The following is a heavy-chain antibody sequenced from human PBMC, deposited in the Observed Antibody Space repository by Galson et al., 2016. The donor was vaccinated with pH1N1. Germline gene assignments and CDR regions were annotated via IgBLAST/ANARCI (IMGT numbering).Heavy chain of an antibody. J-gene: IGHJ4*02. D-gene: IGHD3-22*01. CDR1: GYSIKNGYY. CDR2: IYHSGTT. Sequence: SETLSLTCAVSGYSIKNGYYWGWIRLPPGKGLEWIGIIYHSGTTYYNPSLRSRVSLSVDRSKNQFSLRLRSMTAADTAVYYCARHPRYYDSSGYYFDYWGQGILVTVSS. CDR3: ARHPRYYDSSGYYFDY. V-gene: IGHV4-38-2*01.